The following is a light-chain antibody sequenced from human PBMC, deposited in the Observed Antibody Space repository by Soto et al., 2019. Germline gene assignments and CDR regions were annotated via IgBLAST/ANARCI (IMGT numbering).Light chain of an antibody. Sequence: QSVLTQPASVSGSPGQSITISCTGTSSDVGSYNLVSWYQQHPGKAPKLRIYEVSKRPSGVSNRFSGYKSGNTASLTISGLQAEDEADYYCCSYAGSSTHVVFGGGTKVTVL. CDR2: EVS. CDR1: SSDVGSYNL. V-gene: IGLV2-23*02. J-gene: IGLJ2*01. CDR3: CSYAGSSTHVV.